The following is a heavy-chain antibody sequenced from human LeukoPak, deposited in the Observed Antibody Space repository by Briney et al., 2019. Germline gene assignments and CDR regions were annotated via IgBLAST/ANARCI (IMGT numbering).Heavy chain of an antibody. V-gene: IGHV3-30*18. J-gene: IGHJ3*02. Sequence: PGRSLRLSCAASGFTFSSYGMHWVRQAPGKGLEWVAVISYDGSNKYYADSVKGRFTIPRDNSKNTLYLQMNSLRAEDTAVYYCAKESGDYDSSGYGAFDIWGQGTMVTVSS. CDR2: ISYDGSNK. D-gene: IGHD3-22*01. CDR3: AKESGDYDSSGYGAFDI. CDR1: GFTFSSYG.